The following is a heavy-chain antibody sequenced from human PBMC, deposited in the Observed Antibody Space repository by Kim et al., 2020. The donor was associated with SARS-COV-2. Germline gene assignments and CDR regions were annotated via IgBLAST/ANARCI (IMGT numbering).Heavy chain of an antibody. CDR3: ARVSRGMVRGPTGADMDV. V-gene: IGHV4-34*01. J-gene: IGHJ6*03. CDR2: INHSGST. Sequence: SETLSLTCAVYGGSFSGYYWSWIRQPPGKGLEWIGEINHSGSTNYNPSLKSRVTISVDTSKNQFSLKLSSVTAADTAVYYCARVSRGMVRGPTGADMDVWGKGTTVTVSS. CDR1: GGSFSGYY. D-gene: IGHD3-10*01.